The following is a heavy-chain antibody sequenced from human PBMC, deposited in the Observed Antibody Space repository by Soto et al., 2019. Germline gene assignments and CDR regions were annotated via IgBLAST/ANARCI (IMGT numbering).Heavy chain of an antibody. J-gene: IGHJ5*02. V-gene: IGHV4-59*01. D-gene: IGHD3-10*02. CDR2: IYDTGISGYTPST. Sequence: SETLSLTCTVSGGSITSSYWSWIRRPPGKGLEWIAYIYDTGISGYTPSTSYNPSLKSRVTMSIDTSKNRFSLKLASVTTADTAVYYGARMFDNYVNGNWFGPWDQRTLVTVSS. CDR3: ARMFDNYVNGNWFGP. CDR1: GGSITSSY.